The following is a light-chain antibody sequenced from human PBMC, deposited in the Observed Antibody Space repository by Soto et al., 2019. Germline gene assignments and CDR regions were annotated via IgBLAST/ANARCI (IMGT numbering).Light chain of an antibody. J-gene: IGKJ1*01. CDR2: GAS. Sequence: EIVLTQAPGTLSLSPGERATRSRRASQSVSINSSAWHQQKPGQAPRLLIYGASIRATGVPDRFSGRGPGTDFTLTISRLEPEDFAVYYCQQYGRSSWTFGQGTKVDTK. V-gene: IGKV3-20*01. CDR1: QSVSINS. CDR3: QQYGRSSWT.